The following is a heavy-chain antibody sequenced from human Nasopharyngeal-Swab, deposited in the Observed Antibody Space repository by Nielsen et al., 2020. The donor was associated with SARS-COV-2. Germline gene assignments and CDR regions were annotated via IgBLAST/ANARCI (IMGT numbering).Heavy chain of an antibody. J-gene: IGHJ4*02. D-gene: IGHD4-17*01. V-gene: IGHV4-39*07. CDR2: IFSSGST. CDR3: ARDESGDYLGLPFDH. Sequence: SESLSLTCVVSGASISSRNNYWGWIRQSPGKGLEWIGTIFSSGSTSNPSLKSRVTMSVDTSKTQFSLKLTSVTAADTAVYYCARDESGDYLGLPFDHWGRGTLVTVSS. CDR1: GASISSRNNY.